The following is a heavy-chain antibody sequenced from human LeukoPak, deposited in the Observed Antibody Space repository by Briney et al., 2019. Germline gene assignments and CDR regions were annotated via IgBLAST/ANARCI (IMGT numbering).Heavy chain of an antibody. J-gene: IGHJ4*02. CDR2: IKPDGIEK. CDR3: ARGPDSGTFYRYFDY. CDR1: GFTYTKRW. V-gene: IGHV3-7*01. Sequence: GGSLRLSCAASGFTYTKRWLSWVRQSPWKGLEWVASIKPDGIEKQYLDSVKGRFFISRDNSSESLHLQMKSLRAEDTALYFCARGPDSGTFYRYFDYWGQGALITVSS. D-gene: IGHD3-10*01.